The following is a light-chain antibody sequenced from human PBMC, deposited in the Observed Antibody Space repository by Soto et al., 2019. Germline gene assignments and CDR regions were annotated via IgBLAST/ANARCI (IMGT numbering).Light chain of an antibody. J-gene: IGKJ2*01. CDR1: HDIVYF. Sequence: DIQMTQSPSSLSASVGDRVTLTCQASHDIVYFLNWYQQKPGEAPKLLIFGASNLKTGVPSRFSGSGSGTDFAFVISALQLEDTGTYYCQQSYNVPYTFGPGTRLAIK. V-gene: IGKV1-33*01. CDR3: QQSYNVPYT. CDR2: GAS.